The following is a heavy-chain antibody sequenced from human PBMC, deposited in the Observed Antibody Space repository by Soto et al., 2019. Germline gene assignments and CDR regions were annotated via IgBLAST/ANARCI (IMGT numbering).Heavy chain of an antibody. Sequence: QVQLVQSGAEVKKPGSSVKVSCKASGGTFSSYALSWVRQAPGQGLEWMGGIIPLFGTANYAQKFQGRVRINADESTSTAYMDLSSLRSEDTAVYYCAKEGGSVVTAIPEYFQHWGQGTLLTVSS. CDR2: IIPLFGTA. CDR3: AKEGGSVVTAIPEYFQH. J-gene: IGHJ1*01. CDR1: GGTFSSYA. D-gene: IGHD2-21*02. V-gene: IGHV1-69*12.